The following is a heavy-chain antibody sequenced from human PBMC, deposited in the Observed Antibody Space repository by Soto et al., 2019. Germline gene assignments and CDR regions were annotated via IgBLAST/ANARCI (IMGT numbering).Heavy chain of an antibody. Sequence: SETLSLTCTVSGGSIISFYWSWIRQSAGKGLEWIGRVSATETASYNPSLKSRVTMSADMSSNQFSLNLKSVTAADSAFYFCARDSTGALERYRDFDIWRQGPVVTV. J-gene: IGHJ3*02. V-gene: IGHV4-4*07. CDR1: GGSIISFY. CDR3: ARDSTGALERYRDFDI. CDR2: VSATETA. D-gene: IGHD1-1*01.